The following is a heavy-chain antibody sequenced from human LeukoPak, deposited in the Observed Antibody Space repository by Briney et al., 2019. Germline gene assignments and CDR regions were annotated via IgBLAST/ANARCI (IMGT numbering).Heavy chain of an antibody. J-gene: IGHJ6*03. CDR1: GFTFSSYA. CDR2: ISGSGGST. V-gene: IGHV3-23*01. D-gene: IGHD2-15*01. CDR3: AKSGGSCSGGSCYYYYYYMDV. Sequence: GGSLRPSCAASGFTFSSYASSWVRRAPGKGLEWVSTISGSGGSTYYADSVKGRFTISRDNSKNTLYLQMNSPRAEDTAVYYCAKSGGSCSGGSCYYYYYYMDVWGKGTTVTVSS.